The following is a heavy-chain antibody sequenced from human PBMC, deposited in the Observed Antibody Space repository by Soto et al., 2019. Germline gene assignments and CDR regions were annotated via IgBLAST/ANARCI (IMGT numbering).Heavy chain of an antibody. CDR3: ARETDCDY. Sequence: QVQLVESGGGVVQPGRSLRLSCAASGFTFSSYAMHWVRQAPGKGLEWVAVISYDGSNKYYADSVKGRFTISRDNSKNTLYLQMNSLRAEDTAVYYCARETDCDYWGQETLVTVSS. V-gene: IGHV3-30-3*01. CDR1: GFTFSSYA. CDR2: ISYDGSNK. J-gene: IGHJ4*02.